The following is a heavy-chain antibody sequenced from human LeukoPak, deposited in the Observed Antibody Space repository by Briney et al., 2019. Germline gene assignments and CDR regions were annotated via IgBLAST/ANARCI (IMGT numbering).Heavy chain of an antibody. CDR2: INPNSGGT. Sequence: PKASVKVSCKASGYTFTGYYMHWVRQAPGQGLEWMGWINPNSGGTNYAQKFQGRVTMTRDTSISTAYMELSRLRSDDTVVYYCARDRKVGGNSDNGVAGYWGQGTLVTVSS. D-gene: IGHD4-23*01. CDR3: ARDRKVGGNSDNGVAGY. V-gene: IGHV1-2*02. J-gene: IGHJ4*02. CDR1: GYTFTGYY.